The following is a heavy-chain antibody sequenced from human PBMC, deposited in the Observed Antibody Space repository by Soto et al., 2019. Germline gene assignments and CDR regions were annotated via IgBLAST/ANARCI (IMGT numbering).Heavy chain of an antibody. CDR3: ARDYYDSSGYSNWFDPS. J-gene: IGHJ5*02. CDR1: GYTFTSYG. D-gene: IGHD3-22*01. CDR2: ISAYNGNT. Sequence: GASVKVSCKASGYTFTSYGISWVRQAPGQGLEWMGWISAYNGNTNYAQKLQGRVTMTTDTSTSTAYMELRSLRSDDTAVYYCARDYYDSSGYSNWFDPSWGQGTLVTVSS. V-gene: IGHV1-18*01.